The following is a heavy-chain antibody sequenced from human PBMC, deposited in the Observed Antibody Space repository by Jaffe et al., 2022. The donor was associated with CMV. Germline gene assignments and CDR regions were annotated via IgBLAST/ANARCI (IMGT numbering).Heavy chain of an antibody. CDR2: IIPILGIA. D-gene: IGHD2-15*01. J-gene: IGHJ4*02. CDR1: GGTFSSYA. V-gene: IGHV1-69*09. Sequence: QVQLVQSGAEVKKPGSSVKVSCKASGGTFSSYAISWVRQAPGQGLEWMGRIIPILGIANYAQKFQGRVTITADKSTSTAYMELSSLRSEDTAVYYCARDICSGGSCYEWAPFDYWGQGTLVTVSS. CDR3: ARDICSGGSCYEWAPFDY.